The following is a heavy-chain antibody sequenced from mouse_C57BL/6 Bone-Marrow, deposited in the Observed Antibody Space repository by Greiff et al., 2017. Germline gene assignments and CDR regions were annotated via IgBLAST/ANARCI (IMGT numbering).Heavy chain of an antibody. Sequence: EVQLQQSGPELVKPGASVKISCKASGYTFTDYYMNWVKQSHGKSLEWIGDINPNNGGTSYNQKFKGKATLTVDKSSSTAYMERRSLTSEDSAVSYCARRNGYYGSSYVYYAMDDWGQGTSVTVSS. J-gene: IGHJ4*01. D-gene: IGHD1-1*01. CDR2: INPNNGGT. V-gene: IGHV1-26*01. CDR3: ARRNGYYGSSYVYYAMDD. CDR1: GYTFTDYY.